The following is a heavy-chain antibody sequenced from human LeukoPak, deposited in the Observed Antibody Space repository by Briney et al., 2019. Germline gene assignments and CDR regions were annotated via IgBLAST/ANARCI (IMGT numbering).Heavy chain of an antibody. D-gene: IGHD2-2*01. CDR3: ASLFSGYCSSTSCPSDY. J-gene: IGHJ4*02. V-gene: IGHV1-18*01. Sequence: ASVKVSCKAFGYTFTSYGISWVRQAPGQGLEWMGWISAYNGNTNYAQKLQGRVTMTTDTSTSTAYMELRSLRSDDTAVYYCASLFSGYCSSTSCPSDYWGQGTLVTVSS. CDR2: ISAYNGNT. CDR1: GYTFTSYG.